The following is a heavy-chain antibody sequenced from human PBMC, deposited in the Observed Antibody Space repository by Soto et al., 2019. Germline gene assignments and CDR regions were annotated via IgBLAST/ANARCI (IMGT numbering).Heavy chain of an antibody. CDR1: GFTFSSYS. J-gene: IGHJ4*02. V-gene: IGHV3-23*01. D-gene: IGHD3-10*01. Sequence: AVGSLRLSCAASGFTFSSYSMSWVRQAPGKGLEWVSGFRSSGDDGTTYYADSVKGRFTISRDNSKNTLFLQMNSLRAEDTAIYYCAKKVNSGSGSQYFDYWGQGNLVTAPS. CDR2: FRSSGDDGTT. CDR3: AKKVNSGSGSQYFDY.